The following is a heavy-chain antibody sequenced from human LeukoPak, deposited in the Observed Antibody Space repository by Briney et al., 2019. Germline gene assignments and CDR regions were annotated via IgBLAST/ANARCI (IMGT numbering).Heavy chain of an antibody. CDR1: GGSISSYY. D-gene: IGHD5-12*01. CDR2: AYYSGST. J-gene: IGHJ4*02. V-gene: IGHV4-59*08. Sequence: SETLSLTCTVSGGSISSYYWSWIWQPPGKGLEWIGYAYYSGSTNYNPSLKSRVTISVDTSKNQFSLRLSSVTAADTAVYYCARQSQHSGYQAPDYWGQGTLVTVSS. CDR3: ARQSQHSGYQAPDY.